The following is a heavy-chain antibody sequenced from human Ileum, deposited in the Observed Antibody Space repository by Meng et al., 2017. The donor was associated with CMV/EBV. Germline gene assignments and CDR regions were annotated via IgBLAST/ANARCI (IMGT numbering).Heavy chain of an antibody. CDR2: IYRDGTI. CDR1: GDSISSNNW. CDR3: ARGTPNFGFDY. Sequence: QVQLQESGPRLVKPSGTLSLTCAVSGDSISSNNWWSWVRLSPGEGLEWIGDIYRDGTINYNPSLKSRVTMSVDKSKNQFSLRLNSLTAADTAVYYCARGTPNFGFDYWGQGTLVTVSS. D-gene: IGHD1-1*01. J-gene: IGHJ4*02. V-gene: IGHV4-4*02.